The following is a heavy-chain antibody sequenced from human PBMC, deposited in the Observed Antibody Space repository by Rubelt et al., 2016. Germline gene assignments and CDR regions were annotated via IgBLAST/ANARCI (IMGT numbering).Heavy chain of an antibody. Sequence: VQLLESGGGLVKPGGSLRLSCAASGFTFSSYGMHWVRQAPGKGLEWVAVIWYDGSNKYYADSVKGRFTRSRDNSTNTLYLQRNSLRAEDTAVDYCARELGGGDSSMDVWGQGTTVTVSS. CDR2: IWYDGSNK. J-gene: IGHJ6*02. CDR1: GFTFSSYG. V-gene: IGHV3-33*01. D-gene: IGHD2-21*02. CDR3: ARELGGGDSSMDV.